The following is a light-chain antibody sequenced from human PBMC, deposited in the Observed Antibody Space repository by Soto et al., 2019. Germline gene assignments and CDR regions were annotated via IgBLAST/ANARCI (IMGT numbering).Light chain of an antibody. CDR1: QDISNY. V-gene: IGKV1-27*01. CDR2: AAS. Sequence: DIQMTQSPSSLSASVGDRVTTTCRTSQDISNYLAWYQQKPGKVPKLLIYAASTLQSGVPSRFSGGGSGTDFSLTISSLQPEDVATYYCQKYNSAPHTFGGGTKVEIQ. CDR3: QKYNSAPHT. J-gene: IGKJ4*01.